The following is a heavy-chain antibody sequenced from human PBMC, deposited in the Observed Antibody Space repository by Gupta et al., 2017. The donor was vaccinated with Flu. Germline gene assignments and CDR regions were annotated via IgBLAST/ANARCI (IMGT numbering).Heavy chain of an antibody. CDR1: GLTFSSYS. D-gene: IGHD3-22*01. J-gene: IGHJ4*02. CDR2: ISSSSSYI. CDR3: AREGRRADNYYDSSGYL. Sequence: EVQLVESGGGLVKPGGSLRLSCAASGLTFSSYSMNWVRQAPGKGLEWVSSISSSSSYIYYADSVKGRFTISRDNAKNSLYLQMNSLRAEDTAVYYCAREGRRADNYYDSSGYLWGQGTLVTVSS. V-gene: IGHV3-21*01.